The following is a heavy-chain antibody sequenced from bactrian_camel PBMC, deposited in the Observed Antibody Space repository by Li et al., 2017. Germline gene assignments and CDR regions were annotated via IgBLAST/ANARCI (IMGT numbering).Heavy chain of an antibody. D-gene: IGHD5*01. CDR1: GYRYSRLC. CDR3: ATARRGGLFGRPVCGGYTA. J-gene: IGHJ6*01. V-gene: IGHV3S53*01. CDR2: IDSNHSA. Sequence: HVQLVESGGDPVQAGGSLRLSCQYSGYRYSRLCVAWFRQAPGKMREAVAAIDSNHSASYADSVKGRFTISRDNAKTTLYLQMNSLKPDDTAVYYCATARRGGLFGRPVCGGYTAWGQGTQVTVS.